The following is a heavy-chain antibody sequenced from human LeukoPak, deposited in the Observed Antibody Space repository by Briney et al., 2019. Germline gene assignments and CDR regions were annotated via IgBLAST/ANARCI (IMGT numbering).Heavy chain of an antibody. D-gene: IGHD1-26*01. V-gene: IGHV1-2*02. CDR1: GGTFSSYA. CDR2: INPNGGDT. CDR3: SLELIDY. J-gene: IGHJ4*02. Sequence: ASVKVSCKASGGTFSSYAISWVRQAPGQGLEWMGWINPNGGDTNYAQKFQGRVSMTRDTSISTAYMELSRLRSDDTAVYYCSLELIDYWGQGTLVTVSS.